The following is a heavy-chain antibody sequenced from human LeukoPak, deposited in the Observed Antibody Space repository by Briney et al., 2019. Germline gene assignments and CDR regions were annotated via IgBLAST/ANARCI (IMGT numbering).Heavy chain of an antibody. V-gene: IGHV3-30*18. D-gene: IGHD6-6*01. Sequence: GGSLRLSCAASGFTFSSYGMHWVRQAPGKGLEWVAVISYDGSNKYYADSVKGRFTISRDNSKNTLYLQMNSLRAEDTAAYYCAKDPPSGSSTSFDYWGQGTLVTVSS. CDR2: ISYDGSNK. CDR1: GFTFSSYG. CDR3: AKDPPSGSSTSFDY. J-gene: IGHJ4*02.